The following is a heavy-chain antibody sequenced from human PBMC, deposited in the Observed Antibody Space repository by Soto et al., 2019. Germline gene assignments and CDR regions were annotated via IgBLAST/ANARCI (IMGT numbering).Heavy chain of an antibody. J-gene: IGHJ5*02. CDR3: AKGDNLGPKTGYAFDP. D-gene: IGHD5-12*01. Sequence: SQTLSLTCALSGDRVSSNTASWNWIRQSPSRGLEWLGRTYFRSKWYNDYAVSVISRIIINPDTSNNQFSLQLISVTPEDTAVYFCAKGDNLGPKTGYAFDPWGQGIMVTVSS. CDR1: GDRVSSNTAS. CDR2: TYFRSKWYN. V-gene: IGHV6-1*01.